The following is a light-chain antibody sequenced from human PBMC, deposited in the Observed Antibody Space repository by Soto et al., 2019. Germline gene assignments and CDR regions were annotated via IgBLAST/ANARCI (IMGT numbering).Light chain of an antibody. CDR2: AAS. V-gene: IGKV1-6*01. CDR1: QGIRRD. J-gene: IGKJ1*01. CDR3: LQDYTYPWT. Sequence: IQMTQSPSSLSASVGDRVTITCRASQGIRRDLGWFQQKPGKAPRLLISAASILQSGVPSRFSGSGSGTDFTLTISSLQPEDVASYYCLQDYTYPWTFGQGTKVDIK.